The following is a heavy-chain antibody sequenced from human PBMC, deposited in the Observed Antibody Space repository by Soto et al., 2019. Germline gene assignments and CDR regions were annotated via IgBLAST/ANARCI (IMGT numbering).Heavy chain of an antibody. CDR3: ARVHYYDSSGP. CDR2: IIPILGIA. CDR1: GGTFSSYT. Sequence: QVQLVQSGAEVKKPGSSVKVSCKASGGTFSSYTISWVRQAPGQGLEWMGRIIPILGIANYAQKFQGRVTITADKYTSTAYMELSSLRSEDRAVYYCARVHYYDSSGPWGQGTLVTVSS. D-gene: IGHD3-22*01. V-gene: IGHV1-69*02. J-gene: IGHJ4*02.